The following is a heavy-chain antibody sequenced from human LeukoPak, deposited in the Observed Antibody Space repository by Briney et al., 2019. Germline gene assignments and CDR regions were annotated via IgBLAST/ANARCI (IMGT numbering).Heavy chain of an antibody. CDR2: IYSGGST. D-gene: IGHD6-13*01. CDR3: AREPLIAAAGTVISDY. V-gene: IGHV3-66*01. Sequence: GGSLRLSCAASGFTVSSNYMSWVRQAPGKGLEWVSVIYSGGSTYYADSVKGRFTISRDNSKNTLYLQMNSLRAEDTAVYYCAREPLIAAAGTVISDYWGQGTLVTVSS. CDR1: GFTVSSNY. J-gene: IGHJ4*02.